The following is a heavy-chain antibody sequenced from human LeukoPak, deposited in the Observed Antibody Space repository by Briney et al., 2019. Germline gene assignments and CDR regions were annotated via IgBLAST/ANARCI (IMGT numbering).Heavy chain of an antibody. V-gene: IGHV3-33*01. CDR3: ARAGYGDYVDAFDI. CDR1: GFTFSSYG. Sequence: GGSLRLSCAASGFTFSSYGMHWVRQAPGKGLEWVAVMWYDGSNKYYADSVKGRFTISRDNSKNTLYLQMNSLRAEDTAVYYCARAGYGDYVDAFDIWGQGTMVTVSS. D-gene: IGHD4-17*01. CDR2: MWYDGSNK. J-gene: IGHJ3*02.